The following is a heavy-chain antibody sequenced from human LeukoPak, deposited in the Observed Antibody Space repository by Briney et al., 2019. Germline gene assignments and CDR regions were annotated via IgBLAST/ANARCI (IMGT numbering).Heavy chain of an antibody. J-gene: IGHJ4*02. CDR1: GYTFTSYG. V-gene: IGHV1-18*01. Sequence: ASVKVSCKASGYTFTSYGISWVRQAPGQGLEWMGWISAHNGNTNYAQKLQGRVTMTTDTSTSTAYMELRSLRSDDTAVYYCARVGRSWSGYNYLDYWGQGTLVTVSS. CDR2: ISAHNGNT. D-gene: IGHD3-3*01. CDR3: ARVGRSWSGYNYLDY.